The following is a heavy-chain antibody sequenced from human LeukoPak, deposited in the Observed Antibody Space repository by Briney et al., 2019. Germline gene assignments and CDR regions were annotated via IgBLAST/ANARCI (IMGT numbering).Heavy chain of an antibody. V-gene: IGHV1-8*03. CDR3: ARGLTDFWSGSNWFDP. CDR2: MNPNSGNT. D-gene: IGHD3-3*01. CDR1: GYTFTSYD. J-gene: IGHJ5*02. Sequence: ASVKVSCKASGYTFTSYDINWVRQATGQGLEWMGWMNPNSGNTGYAQKFQGRVTITRNTSISTAYMELSSLRSEDTAVYYCARGLTDFWSGSNWFDPWGQGTLVTVSS.